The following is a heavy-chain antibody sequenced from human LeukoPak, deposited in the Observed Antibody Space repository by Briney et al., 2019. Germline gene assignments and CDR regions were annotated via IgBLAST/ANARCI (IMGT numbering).Heavy chain of an antibody. D-gene: IGHD6-13*01. CDR2: TYYRSKWYN. CDR3: ARGIFSSSWYDHYFDY. CDR1: GDSVSSNSAA. Sequence: SQTLSLTCAISGDSVSSNSAAWSWIRQSPSRGLEWLGRTYYRSKWYNDYAVSVKSRITINPDTSKNQFSLQLNSVTPEDTAVYYCARGIFSSSWYDHYFDYWGQGTLVTVSS. V-gene: IGHV6-1*01. J-gene: IGHJ4*02.